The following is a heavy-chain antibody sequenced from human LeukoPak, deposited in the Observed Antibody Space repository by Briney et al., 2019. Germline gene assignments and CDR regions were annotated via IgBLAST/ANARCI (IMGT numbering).Heavy chain of an antibody. CDR1: GFTFNNYA. CDR3: AKEGGGSCYSCFDY. D-gene: IGHD2-15*01. V-gene: IGHV3-9*01. J-gene: IGHJ4*02. CDR2: ISWNSGNI. Sequence: GGSLRLSCAASGFTFNNYAMHWVRQAPGKGLERVSGISWNSGNIDYADSVKGRFTISRDNAKNSLYLQMNSLRAEDTALYYCAKEGGGSCYSCFDYWGQGTLVTVSS.